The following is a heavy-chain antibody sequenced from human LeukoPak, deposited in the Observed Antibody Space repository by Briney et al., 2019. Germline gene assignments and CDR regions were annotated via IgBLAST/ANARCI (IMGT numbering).Heavy chain of an antibody. CDR3: ARGTNRIYYYGSGSYGYFDY. Sequence: SETLSLTCTVSGGSISSYYWSWIRQHPGKGLEWIGYIYYSGSTYYNPSLKSRVTISVDTSKNQFSLKLSSVTAADTAVYYCARGTNRIYYYGSGSYGYFDYWGQGTLVTVSS. CDR1: GGSISSYY. CDR2: IYYSGST. V-gene: IGHV4-59*06. J-gene: IGHJ4*02. D-gene: IGHD3-10*01.